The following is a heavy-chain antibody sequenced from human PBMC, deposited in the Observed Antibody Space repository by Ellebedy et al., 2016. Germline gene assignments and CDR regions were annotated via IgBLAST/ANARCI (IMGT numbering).Heavy chain of an antibody. CDR1: GYTFKDSG. V-gene: IGHV1-18*01. Sequence: ASVKVSCKASGYTFKDSGISWVRQALGQGLEWIGWISTYSSTTTYARKFQGRVTMTTNSSTNTTYMELRRLRSDDSGVYYCARELAYSDSSAWLFWGQGTRLTVSS. CDR3: ARELAYSDSSAWLF. CDR2: ISTYSSTT. D-gene: IGHD6-6*01. J-gene: IGHJ4*02.